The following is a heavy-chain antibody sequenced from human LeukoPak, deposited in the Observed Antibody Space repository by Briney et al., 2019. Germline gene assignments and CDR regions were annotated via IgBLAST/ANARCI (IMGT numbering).Heavy chain of an antibody. CDR2: ISSSSTII. Sequence: GGSLRLSCAASGFTFSSYWMYWVRQAPGKGLEWVSYISSSSTIIYYADSVKGRFTISRDNAKNSLYLQMNSLRDEDTAVYYCAREGGYQDAFDIWGQGTMVTVCS. CDR1: GFTFSSYW. CDR3: AREGGYQDAFDI. D-gene: IGHD1-26*01. J-gene: IGHJ3*02. V-gene: IGHV3-48*02.